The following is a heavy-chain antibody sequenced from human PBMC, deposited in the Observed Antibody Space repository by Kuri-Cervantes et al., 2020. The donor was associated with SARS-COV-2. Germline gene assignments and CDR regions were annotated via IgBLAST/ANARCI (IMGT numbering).Heavy chain of an antibody. CDR3: ARTGTYYDILTGYNVDAFDI. CDR2: INHSGST. CDR1: GGSFSGYY. J-gene: IGHJ3*02. V-gene: IGHV4-34*01. D-gene: IGHD3-9*01. Sequence: SQTLSLTCAVYGGSFSGYYWSWIRQPPGKGLEWIGEINHSGSTNYNPSLKSRVTISVDTSKNQFSLKLSSVTAADTAVYYCARTGTYYDILTGYNVDAFDIWGQGTMVTVSS.